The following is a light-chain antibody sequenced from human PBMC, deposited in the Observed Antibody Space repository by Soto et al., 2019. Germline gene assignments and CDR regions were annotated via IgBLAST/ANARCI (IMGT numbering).Light chain of an antibody. Sequence: SYELTQPPSGSVAPGKTARITCGGNNIGSKSVHWYQQKPGQAPVLVIYYDSDRPSGIPERFSGSNSGNTAPLTISRVEAGDEADYYCQVWDSSSDSAVFGGGTQLTVL. CDR1: NIGSKS. J-gene: IGLJ7*01. CDR3: QVWDSSSDSAV. CDR2: YDS. V-gene: IGLV3-21*04.